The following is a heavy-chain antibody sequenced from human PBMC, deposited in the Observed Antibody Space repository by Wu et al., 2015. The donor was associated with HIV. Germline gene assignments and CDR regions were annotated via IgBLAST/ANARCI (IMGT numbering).Heavy chain of an antibody. V-gene: IGHV1-2*02. D-gene: IGHD3-10*01. CDR3: ARAYGSGSYYIGSDYYYYGMDV. Sequence: QVQLVQSGAEVKKPGASVKVSCKTSGYTFTGYYIHWVRQAPGQGLEWMGWLNPNTGGTRYAQNFQGRVTMTRDTSITTVYMELNSLRSDDTAVYYCARAYGSGSYYIGSDYYYYGMDVWGQGTTVTVSS. CDR2: LNPNTGGT. J-gene: IGHJ6*02. CDR1: GYTFTGYY.